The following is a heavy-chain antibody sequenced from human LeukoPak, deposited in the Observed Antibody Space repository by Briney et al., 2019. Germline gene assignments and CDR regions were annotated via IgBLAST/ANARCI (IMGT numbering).Heavy chain of an antibody. J-gene: IGHJ4*02. CDR2: IYSGGYT. CDR3: AKEPTDYYDTSGYYLSDY. D-gene: IGHD3-22*01. V-gene: IGHV3-53*01. CDR1: GFTVSSNY. Sequence: PGGSLRLSCAASGFTVSSNYMSWVRQAPGKGLEWVSVIYSGGYTYYADSVKGRFSISRDNSKNTLYLQMNSLRAEDTAVYYCAKEPTDYYDTSGYYLSDYWGQGTLVTVSS.